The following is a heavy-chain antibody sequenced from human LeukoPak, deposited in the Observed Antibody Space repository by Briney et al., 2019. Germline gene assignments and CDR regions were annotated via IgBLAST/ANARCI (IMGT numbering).Heavy chain of an antibody. V-gene: IGHV1-2*02. Sequence: ASVKVSCKASGYTFTGYYMHWVRQAPGQGLEWMGWINPNSGGTNYAQKFQGRVTMTRDTSISTAYMELSRLRSDDTAVYYCARYPGVRSYGFDYWGQGTLVTVSS. D-gene: IGHD1-26*01. J-gene: IGHJ4*02. CDR1: GYTFTGYY. CDR3: ARYPGVRSYGFDY. CDR2: INPNSGGT.